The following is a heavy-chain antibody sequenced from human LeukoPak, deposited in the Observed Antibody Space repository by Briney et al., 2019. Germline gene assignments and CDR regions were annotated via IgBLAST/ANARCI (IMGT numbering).Heavy chain of an antibody. CDR2: IRYDGSNK. CDR3: ASSSPYIAVAGYFDY. Sequence: GGSLRLSCVASGFTFSSHGMHWVRQAPGKGLEWVAFIRYDGSNKYYADSVKGRFTISRDNSKNTLYLQMNSLRAEDTAVYYCASSSPYIAVAGYFDYWGQGTLVTVSS. V-gene: IGHV3-30*02. D-gene: IGHD6-19*01. CDR1: GFTFSSHG. J-gene: IGHJ4*02.